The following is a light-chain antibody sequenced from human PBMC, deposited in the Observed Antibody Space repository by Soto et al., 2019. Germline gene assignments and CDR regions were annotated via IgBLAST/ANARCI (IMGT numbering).Light chain of an antibody. Sequence: QSALTQPASVSGSPGQSITISCTGTSSDVGSYNLVFWYQHHPGKAPKLMIYEVSKRPSGVSNRFSGSKSGNTASLTISGLQAEEEADYYCWAHESSSLYVVGTGTKLTV. CDR3: WAHESSSLYV. CDR2: EVS. CDR1: SSDVGSYNL. V-gene: IGLV2-23*02. J-gene: IGLJ1*01.